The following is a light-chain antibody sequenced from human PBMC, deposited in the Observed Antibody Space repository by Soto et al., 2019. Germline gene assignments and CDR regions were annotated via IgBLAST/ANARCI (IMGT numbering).Light chain of an antibody. CDR2: GAT. CDR1: QSISSY. Sequence: DKQMTQPPASQSASIGARVSITSPASQSISSYLNWYQQKPGKAPMLLMYGATNLQSGVPSRFSGSGSGTDFTLTISSLQPEDFVTYYCQQTYSTPITFGQGTRLETK. V-gene: IGKV1-39*01. J-gene: IGKJ5*01. CDR3: QQTYSTPIT.